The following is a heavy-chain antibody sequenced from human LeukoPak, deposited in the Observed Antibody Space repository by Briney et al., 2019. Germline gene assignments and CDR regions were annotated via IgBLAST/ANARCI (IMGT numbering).Heavy chain of an antibody. CDR1: GGSISSSSYY. Sequence: SEPLSLTCTVSGGSISSSSYYWGWIRQPPGKGLEWFGRIYYSGSTYYTPSLKSRVPISVDTSKTQFSLKLSSVTAAETAVYYCARLGIRGDYAYWGQGTLVTVSS. D-gene: IGHD2-21*01. CDR2: IYYSGST. V-gene: IGHV4-39*01. CDR3: ARLGIRGDYAY. J-gene: IGHJ4*02.